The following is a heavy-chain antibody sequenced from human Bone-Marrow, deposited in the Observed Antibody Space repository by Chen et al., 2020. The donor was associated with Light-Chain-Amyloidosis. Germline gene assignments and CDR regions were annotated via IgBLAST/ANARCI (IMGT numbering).Heavy chain of an antibody. D-gene: IGHD1-26*01. J-gene: IGHJ6*02. CDR1: GGTFSSYA. V-gene: IGHV1-69*01. Sequence: QVQLVQSGAEVKKPGSSVKVSCKASGGTFSSYALSWVRQAPGQGLEWMGGIIPIFGTANYAQKFQGRVTITADESTSTAYMELSSLRSEDTAVYYCARPDLGIVGATMAYYYGMDVWGQGTTVTVSS. CDR3: ARPDLGIVGATMAYYYGMDV. CDR2: IIPIFGTA.